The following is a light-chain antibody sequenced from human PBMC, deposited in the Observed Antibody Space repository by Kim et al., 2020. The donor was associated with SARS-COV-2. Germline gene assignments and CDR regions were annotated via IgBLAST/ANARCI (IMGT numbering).Light chain of an antibody. CDR3: AAWDDSLSGVV. V-gene: IGLV1-47*01. CDR1: SSNTGSNY. CDR2: RNN. Sequence: GQGVNIPCSGSSSNTGSNYVYWYQQPPGTAPQLPIYRNNHRPSGVPHRFSGSQSGTSASLAISGLRSEDEADYYCAAWDDSLSGVVFGGGTQLTVL. J-gene: IGLJ2*01.